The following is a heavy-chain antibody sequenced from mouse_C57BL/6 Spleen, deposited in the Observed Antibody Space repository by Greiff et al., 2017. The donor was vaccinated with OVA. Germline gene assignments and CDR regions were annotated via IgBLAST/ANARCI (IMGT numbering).Heavy chain of an antibody. CDR1: GYTFTSYW. D-gene: IGHD2-4*01. V-gene: IGHV1-61*01. J-gene: IGHJ4*01. CDR3: ARSPYYDFYAMDY. Sequence: QVQLQQPGAELVRPGSSVTLSCKASGYTFTSYWMDWVKQRPGQGLEWIGNIYPSDSETHYNQKFKDKATLTVDKSSSTAYMQLSSLTSEDSAVYYYARSPYYDFYAMDYWGQGTSVTVSS. CDR2: IYPSDSET.